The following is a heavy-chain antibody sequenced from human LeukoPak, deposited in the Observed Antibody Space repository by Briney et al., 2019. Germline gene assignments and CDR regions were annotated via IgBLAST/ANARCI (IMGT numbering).Heavy chain of an antibody. J-gene: IGHJ4*02. CDR2: INPSGGST. Sequence: ASVKVSCKASGYTFTSYYMHWVRQAPGQGLEWMGIINPSGGSTSYAQKFQGRVTMTRDMSTSTVYMELSSLRSEDTAVYYCARGQKYTSGYTVTELGSRYFDYWGQGTLVTVSS. CDR3: ARGQKYTSGYTVTELGSRYFDY. V-gene: IGHV1-46*01. CDR1: GYTFTSYY. D-gene: IGHD5-18*01.